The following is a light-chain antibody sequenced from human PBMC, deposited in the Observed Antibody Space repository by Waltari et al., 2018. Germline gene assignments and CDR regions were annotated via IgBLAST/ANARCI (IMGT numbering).Light chain of an antibody. J-gene: IGKJ1*01. V-gene: IGKV3-15*01. CDR1: QSISSN. CDR3: QQYNNWPRA. CDR2: DAS. Sequence: EIVMTQSPATLSVSPGERATLSCRASQSISSNLAWYQHRPGQAPRLLIYDASTRATGIPARFSGSGSGTEFTLTISSLQSEDFALYYCQQYNNWPRAFGQGTRVEIK.